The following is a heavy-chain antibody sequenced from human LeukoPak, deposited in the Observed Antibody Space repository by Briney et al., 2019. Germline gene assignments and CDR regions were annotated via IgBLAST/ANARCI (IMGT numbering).Heavy chain of an antibody. CDR1: GFTFSIYN. J-gene: IGHJ4*02. CDR2: ISSSSSYI. Sequence: GGSLRLPCAASGFTFSIYNMNWVRQAPGKGLEWVSSISSSSSYIYYADSVKGRFTISRDNSKNTLYLQMNSLRAEDTAVYYCAREGNYYGSGIDYWGQGTLVTVSS. D-gene: IGHD3-10*01. V-gene: IGHV3-21*01. CDR3: AREGNYYGSGIDY.